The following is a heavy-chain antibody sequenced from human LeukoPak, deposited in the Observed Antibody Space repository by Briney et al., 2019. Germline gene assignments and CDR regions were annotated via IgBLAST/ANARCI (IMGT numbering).Heavy chain of an antibody. CDR2: INPNSGGT. V-gene: IGHV1-2*02. CDR3: ASLGYCSSTSCPQGY. Sequence: ASVKVSCKAPGYTFTGYYMHWVRQAPGQGLEWMGWINPNSGGTNYAQKFQGRVTMTRDTSISTAYMELSRLRSDDTAVYYCASLGYCSSTSCPQGYWGQGTLVTVSS. J-gene: IGHJ4*02. D-gene: IGHD2-2*01. CDR1: GYTFTGYY.